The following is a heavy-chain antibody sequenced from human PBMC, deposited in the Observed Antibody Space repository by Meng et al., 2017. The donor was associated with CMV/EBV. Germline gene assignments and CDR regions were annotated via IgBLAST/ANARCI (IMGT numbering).Heavy chain of an antibody. J-gene: IGHJ6*02. V-gene: IGHV4-34*01. CDR3: ARLGKNYYGMDV. CDR1: GGSFSGYY. Sequence: SQTLSLTCAVYGGSFSGYYWSWIRQPPGKGLEWIGEINHSGSTNYNPSLKSRVTISVDTSKNQFSLKLSSVTAADTAVYYCARLGKNYYGMDVWGQGTTVTVSS. CDR2: INHSGST.